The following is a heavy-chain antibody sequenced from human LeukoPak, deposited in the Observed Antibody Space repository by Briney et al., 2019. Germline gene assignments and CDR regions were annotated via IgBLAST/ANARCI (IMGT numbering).Heavy chain of an antibody. CDR1: GDSIRGSY. CDR2: IYYSGIT. J-gene: IGHJ3*02. V-gene: IGHV4-59*01. Sequence: SETLSLTCSVSGDSIRGSYWNWIRQPPGKGLEWIGFIYYSGITKYNHSLKSRVTISEDTSNNQFSLKLTSVTAADTAVYYCARDAGYEGVFDIWGQGAMVTVSS. CDR3: ARDAGYEGVFDI. D-gene: IGHD5-12*01.